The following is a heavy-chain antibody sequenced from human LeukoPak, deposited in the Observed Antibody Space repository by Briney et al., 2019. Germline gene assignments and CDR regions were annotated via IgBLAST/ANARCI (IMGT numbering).Heavy chain of an antibody. J-gene: IGHJ4*02. V-gene: IGHV3-7*01. Sequence: PGGSLRLSCAASGFRISSYWMSWVRQAPGRGLEWVANIKQDVSEIYYVDSVKGRFTISRDSAKNSLYLQMNSLRVEDTGVYYRARYTGSYSAFDFWGQGTLVTVSS. CDR2: IKQDVSEI. CDR3: ARYTGSYSAFDF. CDR1: GFRISSYW. D-gene: IGHD1-26*01.